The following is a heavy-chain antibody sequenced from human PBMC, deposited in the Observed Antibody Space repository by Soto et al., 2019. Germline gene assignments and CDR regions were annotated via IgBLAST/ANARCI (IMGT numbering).Heavy chain of an antibody. CDR2: IGADGVTT. J-gene: IGHJ4*02. V-gene: IGHV3-23*01. CDR1: GFTFTSFT. D-gene: IGHD6-13*01. CDR3: AKKQKLTAGDVFFDY. Sequence: GASLRLTCEPFGFTFTSFTLSGFRQPPGKGLEWVSVIGADGVTTYFADSVKGRFTISRDNFKNTMSLQMNSLRAEDTAVYYCAKKQKLTAGDVFFDYWGQGT.